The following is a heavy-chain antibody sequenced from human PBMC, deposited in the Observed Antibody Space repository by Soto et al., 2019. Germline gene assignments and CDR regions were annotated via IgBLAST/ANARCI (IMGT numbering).Heavy chain of an antibody. CDR1: GYTLTELS. V-gene: IGHV1-24*01. Sequence: ASVKVSCKVSGYTLTELSMHWVRQAAGKGLECMGGFGPEDAEIDYGQKFQGRVTMTEDTSTDTAYMELSSLRSEDTAVYYCAGITMIVVGAYGMDVWGQGTTVTVSS. CDR2: FGPEDAEI. D-gene: IGHD3-22*01. CDR3: AGITMIVVGAYGMDV. J-gene: IGHJ6*02.